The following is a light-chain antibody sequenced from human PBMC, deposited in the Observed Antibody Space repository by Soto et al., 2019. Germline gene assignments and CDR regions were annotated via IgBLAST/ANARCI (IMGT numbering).Light chain of an antibody. CDR3: QQYNTYWT. CDR2: KAS. CDR1: QSIHWW. V-gene: IGKV1-5*03. Sequence: DIQMTQSPSTLSASVGDRVTITCRASQSIHWWLAWYQQKPGKAPKLLIYKASSLESGVPSRFSGSGSGTEFTLTIRGLEPDDFATYYCQQYNTYWTFGQGTKVEIK. J-gene: IGKJ1*01.